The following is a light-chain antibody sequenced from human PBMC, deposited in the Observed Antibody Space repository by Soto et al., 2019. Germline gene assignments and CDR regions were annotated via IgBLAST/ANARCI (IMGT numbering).Light chain of an antibody. CDR1: QDISSY. CDR2: AAS. CDR3: QQLRSYPST. V-gene: IGKV1-9*01. Sequence: QVTQSPSSLSASVGDRVTITCRASQDISSYLAWYQQKPGKAPKLLIYAASTLQSGVPSRFSGSGFGTDVTLTISSLQAEDFASYYCQQLRSYPSTFGGGTKVDIK. J-gene: IGKJ4*01.